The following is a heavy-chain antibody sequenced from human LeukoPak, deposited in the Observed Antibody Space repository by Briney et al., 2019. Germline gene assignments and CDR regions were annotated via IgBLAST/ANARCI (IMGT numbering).Heavy chain of an antibody. CDR2: IIPIFGTA. CDR1: GGTFSSYA. J-gene: IGHJ3*02. V-gene: IGHV1-69*05. Sequence: ASVKVSCKASGGTFSSYAISWVRQAPGQGLEWMGRIIPIFGTANYAQKFQGRVTITTDESTSTAYMELSSLRSEDTAVYYCARSSGSDDAFDIWGQGTMVTVSS. D-gene: IGHD3-22*01. CDR3: ARSSGSDDAFDI.